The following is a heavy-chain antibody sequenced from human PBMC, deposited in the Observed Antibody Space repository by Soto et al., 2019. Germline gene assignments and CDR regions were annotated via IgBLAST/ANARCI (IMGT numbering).Heavy chain of an antibody. CDR3: ESIPGVGAIKDEFDY. D-gene: IGHD1-26*01. Sequence: ASVQVSCKASGYTFTRYYQHWVRQAPGHGLEWMGSINPIGGSTSYAQKFQGRVTMTRDTSTSTVYMELRSLRYESTAVYYCESIPGVGAIKDEFDYWGQGTVVTVSS. V-gene: IGHV1-46*01. CDR1: GYTFTRYY. CDR2: INPIGGST. J-gene: IGHJ4*02.